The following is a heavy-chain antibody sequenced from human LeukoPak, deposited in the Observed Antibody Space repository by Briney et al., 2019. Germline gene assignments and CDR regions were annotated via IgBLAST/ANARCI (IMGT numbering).Heavy chain of an antibody. CDR2: ISSSSSYI. J-gene: IGHJ6*02. V-gene: IGHV3-21*01. Sequence: PGGSLVLSCAASGFTFSSYSMNWVRQAPGKGLEWVSSISSSSSYIYYADSVKGRFTISRDNAKNSLYLQMNSLRAEDTAVYYCAREVIAAYYYYGMDVWGQGTTVTVSS. CDR1: GFTFSSYS. CDR3: AREVIAAYYYYGMDV. D-gene: IGHD3-16*02.